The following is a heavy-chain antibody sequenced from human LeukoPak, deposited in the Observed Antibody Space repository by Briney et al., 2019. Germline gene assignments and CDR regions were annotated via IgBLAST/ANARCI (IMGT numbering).Heavy chain of an antibody. D-gene: IGHD6-19*01. CDR1: GYTLTDYY. CDR2: FDPEDGET. J-gene: IGHJ6*02. V-gene: IGHV1-24*01. CDR3: ATLGEYSSGWPTIETYYYYYGMDV. Sequence: ASVKVSCKASGYTLTDYYMHWVRQAPGKGLEWMGGFDPEDGETIYAQKFQGRVTMTEDTSTDTAYMELSSLRSEDTAVYYCATLGEYSSGWPTIETYYYYYGMDVWGQGTTVTVSS.